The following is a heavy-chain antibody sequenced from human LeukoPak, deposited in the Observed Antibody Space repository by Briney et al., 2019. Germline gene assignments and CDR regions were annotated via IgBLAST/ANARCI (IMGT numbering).Heavy chain of an antibody. D-gene: IGHD1-20*01. CDR1: GGSISNYC. J-gene: IGHJ4*02. V-gene: IGHV4-4*07. CDR2: IYTSGST. CDR3: ARDSITGTTCFDS. Sequence: PSETLSLTCTVSGGSISNYCWSWIRQPAGKRLEWIGRIYTSGSTNYNPSLQSRVTMSVDTSKNQFSLKLTSVTAADTAVYYCARDSITGTTCFDSWGQGTLVTVSS.